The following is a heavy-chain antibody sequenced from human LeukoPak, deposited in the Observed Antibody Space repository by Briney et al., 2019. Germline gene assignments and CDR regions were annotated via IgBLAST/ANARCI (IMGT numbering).Heavy chain of an antibody. J-gene: IGHJ3*02. D-gene: IGHD4-17*01. V-gene: IGHV1-3*01. CDR3: ARDGIYGDCDI. Sequence: ASVKVSCKASGYTFTTYAMHWVRQAPGQRLEWMGWINAGNGNTKYSQKFQGRVTITRDTSASTAYMELSSLRSEDTAVYYCARDGIYGDCDIWGQGTMVTVSS. CDR2: INAGNGNT. CDR1: GYTFTTYA.